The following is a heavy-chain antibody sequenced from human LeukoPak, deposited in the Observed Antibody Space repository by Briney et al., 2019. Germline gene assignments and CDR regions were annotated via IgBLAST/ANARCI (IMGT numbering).Heavy chain of an antibody. Sequence: KPGGSLRLSCAASGFTFSNYYMSWIRQAPGKGLEWVSYISGSSGSTNYADSVMGRFTISRDNSKTTLFLQMNSLRAEDTAVYYCAKRTSGSSWYSSDSWGQGTLVTVSS. CDR2: ISGSSGST. V-gene: IGHV3-11*03. CDR1: GFTFSNYY. J-gene: IGHJ4*02. CDR3: AKRTSGSSWYSSDS. D-gene: IGHD6-13*01.